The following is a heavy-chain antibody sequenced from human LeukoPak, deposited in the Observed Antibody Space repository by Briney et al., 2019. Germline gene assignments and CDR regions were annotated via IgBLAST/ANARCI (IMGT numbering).Heavy chain of an antibody. J-gene: IGHJ4*02. CDR2: IYHSGST. D-gene: IGHD4-23*01. Sequence: SETLSLTCAVSGGSISGSDWWSRVRQPPGQGLEWIGEIYHSGSTNYNPSLKSRVTISVDKSKNQFSLKLSSVTAADTAVYYCARNGGNSDFDYWGQGTLVTVSS. CDR1: GGSISGSDW. CDR3: ARNGGNSDFDY. V-gene: IGHV4-4*02.